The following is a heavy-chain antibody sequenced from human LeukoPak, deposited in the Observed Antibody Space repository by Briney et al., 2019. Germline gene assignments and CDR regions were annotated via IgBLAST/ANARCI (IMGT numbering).Heavy chain of an antibody. Sequence: SLTCTVSGGSISSGDYYWSWIRQPPGKGLEWIGYIYYSGSTYYNPSLKSRVTISVDTSKNQFSLKLSSVTAADTAVYYCARGYCSSTSCYGGFDYWGQGTLVTVSS. CDR1: GGSISSGDYY. V-gene: IGHV4-30-4*08. CDR2: IYYSGST. J-gene: IGHJ4*02. D-gene: IGHD2-2*01. CDR3: ARGYCSSTSCYGGFDY.